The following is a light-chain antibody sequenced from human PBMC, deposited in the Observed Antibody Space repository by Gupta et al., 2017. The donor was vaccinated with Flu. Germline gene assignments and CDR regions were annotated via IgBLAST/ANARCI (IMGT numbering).Light chain of an antibody. J-gene: IGKJ2*01. CDR2: GAS. Sequence: RATLSCRASQSVSSSYLAWYQQKPGQAPRLLIYGASSSATGIPDRFSGSGSGTDFTLTISRLEPEDFAVYYCQQYGSSPPYTFGQGTKLEIK. CDR3: QQYGSSPPYT. CDR1: QSVSSSY. V-gene: IGKV3-20*01.